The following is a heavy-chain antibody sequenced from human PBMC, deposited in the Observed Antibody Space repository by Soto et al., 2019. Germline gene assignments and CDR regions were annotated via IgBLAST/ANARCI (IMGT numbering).Heavy chain of an antibody. J-gene: IGHJ3*01. V-gene: IGHV3-30*18. CDR1: GFTFRSHA. CDR2: ISYDATIQ. D-gene: IGHD3-10*01. Sequence: QAQLVESGGGVVQSGRSLRLSCEASGFTFRSHAMHWVRQTPGKGLEWVAVISYDATIQSYADSVKGRFTISRDNSANTLFLHMHGLRAEDTAVYFCAKLVESGDSFDLWGQGTVVTVS. CDR3: AKLVESGDSFDL.